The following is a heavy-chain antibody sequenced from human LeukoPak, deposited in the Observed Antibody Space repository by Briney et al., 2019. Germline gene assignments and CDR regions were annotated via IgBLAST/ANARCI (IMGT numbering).Heavy chain of an antibody. V-gene: IGHV3-30*04. J-gene: IGHJ5*02. Sequence: GGSLRLSCAASGFTFSSYAMHWVRQAPGKGLEWVAVISYDGSNKYYADSVKGRFTISRDNSKNTLYLQMNSLRAEDTAVYYCARGKYSSSSGENWFDPWGQGTLVTVSS. D-gene: IGHD6-6*01. CDR3: ARGKYSSSSGENWFDP. CDR2: ISYDGSNK. CDR1: GFTFSSYA.